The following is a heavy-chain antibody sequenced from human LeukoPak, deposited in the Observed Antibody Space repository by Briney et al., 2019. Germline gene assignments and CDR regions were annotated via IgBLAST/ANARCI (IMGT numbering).Heavy chain of an antibody. V-gene: IGHV3-15*01. D-gene: IGHD3-9*01. CDR3: TTSDMYYDILTGYYADNGFDI. CDR2: IKSKTDDGTI. CDR1: GFTFSNAW. J-gene: IGHJ3*02. Sequence: GGSLRLSCAASGFTFSNAWMNWVRQAPGKGLEWVGRIKSKTDDGTIDYAAPVKGRFSILRDDSENTLYLQMNSLKTEDTAVYYCTTSDMYYDILTGYYADNGFDIWGQGTMVTVSS.